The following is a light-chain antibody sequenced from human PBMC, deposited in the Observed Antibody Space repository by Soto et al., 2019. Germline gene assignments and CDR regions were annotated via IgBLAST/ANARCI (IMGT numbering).Light chain of an antibody. J-gene: IGKJ5*01. CDR1: QSVSSNY. V-gene: IGKV3-20*01. CDR2: GAS. Sequence: EIVLTQSPDTVSLSPGETATLSCRASQSVSSNYLAWYQQKPGQAPRLLIYGASSRATGIPDRFSGSGSGTDFTLTICRLEPEDFAVFYCQQYDNSITFGQGTRLEI. CDR3: QQYDNSIT.